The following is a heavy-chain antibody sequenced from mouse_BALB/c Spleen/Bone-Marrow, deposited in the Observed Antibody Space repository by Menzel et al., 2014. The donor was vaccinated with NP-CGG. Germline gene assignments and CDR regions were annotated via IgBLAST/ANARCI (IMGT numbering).Heavy chain of an antibody. Sequence: VKVVESAAELARPGASVKMSCKASGYTFINYLMHWIKKRPGQGMEWIGYINPSSGYIEYNQNFKDKTTLTADKSSSTAYMQLSSLTSEDSAVYYCARGLPDYWGQGTSVTVSS. J-gene: IGHJ4*01. CDR3: ARGLPDY. CDR2: INPSSGYI. V-gene: IGHV1-4*02. CDR1: GYTFINYL.